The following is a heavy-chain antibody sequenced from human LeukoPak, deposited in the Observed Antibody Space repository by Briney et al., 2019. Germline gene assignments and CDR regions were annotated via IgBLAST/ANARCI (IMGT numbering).Heavy chain of an antibody. V-gene: IGHV4-31*03. CDR1: GASISSGGNH. CDR3: ASDLRFYFDTSGYYFDF. J-gene: IGHJ4*02. Sequence: SETLSLTCTVSGASISSGGNHWSWIRQHPGKGLEWIGHISYSGNTNYKSSLKSRVTISLDTSKSQFSLRLSSVTAADTAVYYCASDLRFYFDTSGYYFDFWGQGALVTVSS. CDR2: ISYSGNT. D-gene: IGHD3-22*01.